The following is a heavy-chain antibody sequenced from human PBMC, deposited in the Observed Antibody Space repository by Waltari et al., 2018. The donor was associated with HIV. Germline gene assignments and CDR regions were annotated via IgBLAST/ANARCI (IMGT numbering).Heavy chain of an antibody. CDR1: GGSISSSNYY. Sequence: QLQLQESGPGLVQPSETLSLTCTVSGGSISSSNYYWGWIRQPPGKGLEWIGTIHYSGTTYYNPTLNRPVTISVDTAKNQFSLKLRSVTAAAMVVYYCARRWMWRAYDRSYGMDVWGQGNTVTVSS. CDR2: IHYSGTT. J-gene: IGHJ6*02. V-gene: IGHV4-39*01. D-gene: IGHD5-12*01. CDR3: ARRWMWRAYDRSYGMDV.